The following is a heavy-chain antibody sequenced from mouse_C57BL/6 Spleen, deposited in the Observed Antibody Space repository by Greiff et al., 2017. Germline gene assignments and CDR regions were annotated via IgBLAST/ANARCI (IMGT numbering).Heavy chain of an antibody. CDR2: INPYNGGT. Sequence: VQLKQSGPVLVKPGASVKLSCKASGYTFTDYYMNWVKQSRGQSLEWIGVINPYNGGTSYNQKFKGKATLTVDKSSSTAYMELNSLTSEDSAVYYGAPYGSSYRYFDVWGTGTTVTVSS. V-gene: IGHV1-19*01. CDR1: GYTFTDYY. CDR3: APYGSSYRYFDV. J-gene: IGHJ1*03. D-gene: IGHD1-1*01.